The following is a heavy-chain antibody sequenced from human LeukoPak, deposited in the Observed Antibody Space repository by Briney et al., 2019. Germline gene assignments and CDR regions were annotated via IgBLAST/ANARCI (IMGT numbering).Heavy chain of an antibody. CDR2: LSDTGTI. J-gene: IGHJ4*02. D-gene: IGHD4-17*01. V-gene: IGHV3-48*01. CDR1: GFSFSSYT. CDR3: ARDTGYGDYVGDY. Sequence: GGSLRLSCAASGFSFSSYTMNWVRQAPGKRPEWLSYLSDTGTIFYADSVKGRFTISRDNAKNSLFLQIHSLRSDDTAVYYCARDTGYGDYVGDYWGQGTLVTVSS.